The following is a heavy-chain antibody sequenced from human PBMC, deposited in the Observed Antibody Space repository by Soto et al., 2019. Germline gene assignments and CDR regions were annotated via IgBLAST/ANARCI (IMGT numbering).Heavy chain of an antibody. J-gene: IGHJ6*03. Sequence: GGSLRLSCAASGFTFSNYPMNWVRQAPGKGLEWVSYISSGSSNIYYADSVKGRFTISRDNAKNSLYLQMNSLRDEDTALYYCARDMWGSRFSPYYYYMDVWGKGTTVTVSS. V-gene: IGHV3-48*02. CDR3: ARDMWGSRFSPYYYYMDV. CDR2: ISSGSSNI. CDR1: GFTFSNYP. D-gene: IGHD3-3*01.